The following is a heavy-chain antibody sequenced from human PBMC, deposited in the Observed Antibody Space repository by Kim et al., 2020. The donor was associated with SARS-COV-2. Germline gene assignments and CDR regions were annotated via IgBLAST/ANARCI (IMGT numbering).Heavy chain of an antibody. Sequence: GGSLRLSCAASGFTFSSYSMNWVRQAPGKGLEWVSSISSSSSYIYYADSVKGRFTISRDNAKNSLYLQMNSLRAEDTAVYYCARDGYNYYDSSGHPYWYFDLWGRGTLVTASS. D-gene: IGHD3-22*01. CDR3: ARDGYNYYDSSGHPYWYFDL. V-gene: IGHV3-21*01. CDR1: GFTFSSYS. J-gene: IGHJ2*01. CDR2: ISSSSSYI.